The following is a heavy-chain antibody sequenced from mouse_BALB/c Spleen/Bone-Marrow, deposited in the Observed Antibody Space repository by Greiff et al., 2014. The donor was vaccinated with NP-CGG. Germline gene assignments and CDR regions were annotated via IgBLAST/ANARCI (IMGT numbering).Heavy chain of an antibody. CDR2: IDPANGDT. D-gene: IGHD1-2*01. CDR3: ARDYGPFDY. Sequence: EVQLQQPGAELVKPGASVKLSCTASGFNIKDIYMHWVKQRPEQGLEWIGRIDPANGDTKYDLKFQGKATITADTSSNTAYLQLSSLTSEDTAVYYCARDYGPFDYWGQGTTLTVSS. CDR1: GFNIKDIY. V-gene: IGHV14-3*02. J-gene: IGHJ2*01.